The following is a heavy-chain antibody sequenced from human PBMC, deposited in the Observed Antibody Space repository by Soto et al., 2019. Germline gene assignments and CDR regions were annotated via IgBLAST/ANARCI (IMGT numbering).Heavy chain of an antibody. D-gene: IGHD6-13*01. CDR2: INTPSSVI. J-gene: IGHJ6*02. Sequence: EVQLVESGGGLVKPGGSLRLSCAPSGLPFGSYTMNWVRQAPGKGLEWVSSINTPSSVINYADSVKGRFTISRDNAKNSLYLQMSSLRAEDTAVYYCATYKSNWFYYGMDVWGQGTTVTVSS. CDR1: GLPFGSYT. V-gene: IGHV3-21*06. CDR3: ATYKSNWFYYGMDV.